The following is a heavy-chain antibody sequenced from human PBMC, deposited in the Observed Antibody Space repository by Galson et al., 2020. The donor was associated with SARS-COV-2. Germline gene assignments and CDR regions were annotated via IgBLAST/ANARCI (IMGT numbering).Heavy chain of an antibody. J-gene: IGHJ3*02. D-gene: IGHD1-7*01. CDR2: LYYGTST. CDR3: ARFTGDNWNYLDTFDI. V-gene: IGHV4-39*01. CDR1: GGSISSTSYY. Sequence: SETLSLTCSISGGSISSTSYYWGCIRHPPGKGLDGIGHLYYGTSTYPNPSLRILVTVSVDPSKIRFSLKLRSVTAADTAVYYCARFTGDNWNYLDTFDIWGRGTLVTVSS.